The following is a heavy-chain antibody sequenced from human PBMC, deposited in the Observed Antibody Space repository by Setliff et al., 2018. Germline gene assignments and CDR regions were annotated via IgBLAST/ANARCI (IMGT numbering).Heavy chain of an antibody. CDR1: GYSFSNFW. CDR2: IYPGDSHT. J-gene: IGHJ3*02. CDR3: ASSMRVVADDAFDI. V-gene: IGHV5-51*01. D-gene: IGHD3-22*01. Sequence: GESLKISCKGSGYSFSNFWVGWVRQMPGKGLEWMGIIYPGDSHTRYSPSFQGQVTMSADKSINTAYLQWSSLKASDTAMYYCASSMRVVADDAFDIWGQGTMVTVSS.